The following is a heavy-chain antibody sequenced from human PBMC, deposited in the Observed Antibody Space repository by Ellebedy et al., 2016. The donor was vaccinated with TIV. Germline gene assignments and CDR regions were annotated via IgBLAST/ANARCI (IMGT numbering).Heavy chain of an antibody. CDR1: AYTFTNYI. CDR3: ARDPGPFGNGAYSPY. D-gene: IGHD4/OR15-4a*01. Sequence: ASVKVSCXASAYTFTNYIITWVRQAPGQGLEWMGWISAYNDNTKYAQNLHDRVTMTTDASTSTAYMELRSLRSDNTAMYYCARDPGPFGNGAYSPYWGQGTLVTVSS. CDR2: ISAYNDNT. V-gene: IGHV1-18*01. J-gene: IGHJ4*02.